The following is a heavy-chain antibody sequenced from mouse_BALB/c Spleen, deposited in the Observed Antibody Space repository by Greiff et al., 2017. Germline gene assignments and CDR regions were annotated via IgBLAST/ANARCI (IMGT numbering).Heavy chain of an antibody. CDR3: ARDIYDGTYGYFDY. J-gene: IGHJ2*01. Sequence: VKLVESGPGLVAPSQSLSITCTVSGFSLTSYGVHWVRQPPGKGLEWLGVIWAGGSTNYNSALMSRLSISKDNSKSQVFLKMNSLQTDDTAMYYCARDIYDGTYGYFDYWGQGTTLTVSS. CDR2: IWAGGST. CDR1: GFSLTSYG. V-gene: IGHV2-9*02. D-gene: IGHD2-3*01.